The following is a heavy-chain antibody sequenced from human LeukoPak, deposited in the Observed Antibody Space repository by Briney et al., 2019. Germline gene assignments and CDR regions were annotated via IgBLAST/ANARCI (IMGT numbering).Heavy chain of an antibody. V-gene: IGHV4-59*01. CDR2: IYYSGST. Sequence: KASQTLSLTCTVSGGSISSYYWSLIRQPPGKGLEWIGYIYYSGSTNYNPSLKSRVTISVDTSKNQFSLKLSSVTAADTAVYYCARYTYYYDSSGYEYYFDYWGQGTLVTVSS. D-gene: IGHD3-22*01. J-gene: IGHJ4*02. CDR1: GGSISSYY. CDR3: ARYTYYYDSSGYEYYFDY.